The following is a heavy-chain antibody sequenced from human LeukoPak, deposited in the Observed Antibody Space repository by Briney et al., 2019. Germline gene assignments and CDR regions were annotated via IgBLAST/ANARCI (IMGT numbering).Heavy chain of an antibody. V-gene: IGHV4-59*08. Sequence: SETLSLTCSVSSDPFTNYFWSWVRQPPGKGLEWIGYVYFDGTTNYNPSLMSRDTISVNATKNQFSLRLNSVTALDTAVYFCARLTVGPYFDAWGQGALVTVSA. D-gene: IGHD2-21*02. CDR1: SDPFTNYF. CDR3: ARLTVGPYFDA. CDR2: VYFDGTT. J-gene: IGHJ4*02.